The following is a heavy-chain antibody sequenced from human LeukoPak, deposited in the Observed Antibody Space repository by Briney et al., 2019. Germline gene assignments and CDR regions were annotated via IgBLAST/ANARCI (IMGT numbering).Heavy chain of an antibody. CDR2: IYHSGST. CDR1: GYSISSGYY. CDR3: ARVVDSGSYYEHDY. V-gene: IGHV4-38-2*02. Sequence: PLETLSLTCTVSGYSISSGYYWGWIRPPPGKGLEWIGSIYHSGSTYYNPSLKSRVTISVDTSKNQFSLKLSSVTAADTAVYYCARVVDSGSYYEHDYWGQGTLVTVSS. D-gene: IGHD1-26*01. J-gene: IGHJ4*02.